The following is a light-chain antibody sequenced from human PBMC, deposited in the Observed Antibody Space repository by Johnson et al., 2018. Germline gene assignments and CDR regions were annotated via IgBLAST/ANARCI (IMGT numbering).Light chain of an antibody. CDR3: GTWDSSLSAGNV. CDR1: SSNIGNNY. Sequence: QSVLTQPPSVSAAPGQKVTISCSGSSSNIGNNYVSWYQQLPGTAPKLLIYENNKRPPGIPDRFSGSKSGTSATLGITGLQTGDEADYYSGTWDSSLSAGNVFGTGTKVTVL. J-gene: IGLJ1*01. CDR2: ENN. V-gene: IGLV1-51*02.